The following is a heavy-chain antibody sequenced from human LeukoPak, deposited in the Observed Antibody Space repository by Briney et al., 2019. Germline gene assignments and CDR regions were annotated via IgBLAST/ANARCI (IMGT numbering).Heavy chain of an antibody. J-gene: IGHJ4*02. V-gene: IGHV4-59*02. CDR2: IYYSGTT. Sequence: PSETLSLTCTVSGDSVSSFYWSWIRQPPGKGLEWIGYIYYSGTTNYNPSLKSRVTISVDTTKSQFSLKLSSVTAADTAVYYCARGEVIAPQTFDYWGQGILVTVSS. CDR1: GDSVSSFY. CDR3: ARGEVIAPQTFDY. D-gene: IGHD2-21*01.